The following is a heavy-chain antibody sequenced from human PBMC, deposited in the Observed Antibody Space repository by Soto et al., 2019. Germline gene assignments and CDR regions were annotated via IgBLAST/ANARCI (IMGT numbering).Heavy chain of an antibody. Sequence: GESLKLAWAVAGFTFARFAFVWVRQAPGEGLEWVSAIRGSGSATYYADSVKGRFTASRDNSRNTVYQQVDSLRVEDTVEYHSAIGESLSTSYFNFWGKGTLVTVSS. CDR2: IRGSGSAT. D-gene: IGHD3-3*01. CDR1: GFTFARFA. CDR3: AIGESLSTSYFNF. J-gene: IGHJ4*02. V-gene: IGHV3-23*01.